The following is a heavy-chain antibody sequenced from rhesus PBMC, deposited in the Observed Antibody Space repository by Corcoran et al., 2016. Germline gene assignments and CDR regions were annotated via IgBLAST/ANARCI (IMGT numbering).Heavy chain of an antibody. CDR2: ISWNSGTI. Sequence: EVQLVESGGALAQPSGSLRLSCAASGFTFDDYAMHWVRQAPGKGLEWVSRISWNSGTIYYADSVKGLFTISRDNAKNSLFLQMDRLRAEDTAVYYCTRGVTFDYWGQGVLVTVSS. CDR3: TRGVTFDY. J-gene: IGHJ4*01. CDR1: GFTFDDYA. D-gene: IGHD3-34*01. V-gene: IGHV3-134*01.